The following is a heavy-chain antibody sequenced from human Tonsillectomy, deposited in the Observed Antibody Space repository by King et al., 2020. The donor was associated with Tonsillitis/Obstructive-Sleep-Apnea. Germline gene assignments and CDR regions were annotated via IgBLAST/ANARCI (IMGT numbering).Heavy chain of an antibody. Sequence: VQLQESGPGLVKPSQTLSLTCTVSGGSISSGGYYWSWIRQHPGKVLEWIGYIYYSGSTHYNPSLKSRVTISVDTSKNQFSLKLSSVTAAHTDVYYCAREARYCSSTSCYNPFDYWGQGTLVTVAS. V-gene: IGHV4-31*03. D-gene: IGHD2-2*02. J-gene: IGHJ4*02. CDR3: AREARYCSSTSCYNPFDY. CDR1: GGSISSGGYY. CDR2: IYYSGST.